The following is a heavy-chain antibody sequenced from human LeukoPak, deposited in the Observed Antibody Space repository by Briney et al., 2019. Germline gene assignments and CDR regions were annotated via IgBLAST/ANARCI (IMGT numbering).Heavy chain of an antibody. D-gene: IGHD4-17*01. CDR1: GFTVSSIY. CDR2: IYSAGNT. CDR3: ARAYGDSNYHYYGMDV. V-gene: IGHV3-53*01. Sequence: PGGSLRLSCAASGFTVSSIYMTWGRQAAGKGLEWVSLIYSAGNTYYADSVKGRFTISRDNSQNTLYLQLNSLRGEDTAVYYCARAYGDSNYHYYGMDVWGQGTTVTVSS. J-gene: IGHJ6*02.